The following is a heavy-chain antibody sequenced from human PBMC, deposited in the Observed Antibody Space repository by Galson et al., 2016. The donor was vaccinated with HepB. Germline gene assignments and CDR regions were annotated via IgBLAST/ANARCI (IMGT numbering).Heavy chain of an antibody. D-gene: IGHD5-18*01. J-gene: IGHJ5*02. CDR2: VYYTGST. CDR3: ARLRGYSYAGDP. Sequence: LSLTCTVSGGSLTSGPYYWGWLRQSPGKGLEWIASVYYTGSTHYNPSLKSRVTISADMSKNEISLRLTSVTAADTAVYYCARLRGYSYAGDPWGQGTLVTVSS. V-gene: IGHV4-39*01. CDR1: GGSLTSGPYY.